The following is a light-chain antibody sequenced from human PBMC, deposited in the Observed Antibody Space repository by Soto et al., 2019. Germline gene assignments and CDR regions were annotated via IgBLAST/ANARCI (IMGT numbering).Light chain of an antibody. J-gene: IGKJ4*01. Sequence: DIQMTQSPSSLSASVGDRVTITCQASQDISNYLNWYQQKPGKAPKLLIYDASNLESGVPSRFSGSTSGTDFTFTISSLQPEEIATDFCQQSDNLPLTFGGGTKVEIK. CDR1: QDISNY. V-gene: IGKV1-33*01. CDR2: DAS. CDR3: QQSDNLPLT.